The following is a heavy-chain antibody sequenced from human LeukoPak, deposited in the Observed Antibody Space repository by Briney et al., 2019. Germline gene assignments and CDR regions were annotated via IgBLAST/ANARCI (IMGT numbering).Heavy chain of an antibody. CDR3: AKDNQAYGDSTYYYGMDV. CDR2: ISYDGNNK. CDR1: GFTFSSYG. V-gene: IGHV3-30*18. J-gene: IGHJ6*02. Sequence: GGSLRLSCAASGFTFSSYGIHWVRQAPGKGLEWVAVISYDGNNKYYVDSVKGRITISRDNSKNTLYLQMNSLRTEDTAVYYCAKDNQAYGDSTYYYGMDVWGQGTTVTVSS. D-gene: IGHD4-17*01.